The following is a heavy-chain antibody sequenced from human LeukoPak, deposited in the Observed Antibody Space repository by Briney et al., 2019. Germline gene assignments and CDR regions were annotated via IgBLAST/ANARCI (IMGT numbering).Heavy chain of an antibody. J-gene: IGHJ3*02. D-gene: IGHD3-3*01. CDR2: IKQDGGKK. CDR3: ARADYDFWGGYSHAFHM. Sequence: GGSLRLSCAASGFTFSSYWMSWVRQAPGKGLEWVANIKQDGGKKYYVDSVKGRFTISRDNTKNTLYLQMSSLRAEDTAVYYCARADYDFWGGYSHAFHMWGERTMVSVSS. CDR1: GFTFSSYW. V-gene: IGHV3-7*04.